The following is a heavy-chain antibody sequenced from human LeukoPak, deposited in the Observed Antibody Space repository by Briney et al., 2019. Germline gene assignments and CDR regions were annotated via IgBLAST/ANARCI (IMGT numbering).Heavy chain of an antibody. Sequence: PGGSLRLSCAASGFTFSSYWMHWVRQAPGKGLEWVSAINWNGGSTGYEDSVKGRFTISRDNAQTSLYLQMNSLRAEDTALYYCARVKLLYGSGIGEAFDIWGEGTMVTVSS. V-gene: IGHV3-20*04. CDR2: INWNGGST. J-gene: IGHJ3*02. CDR1: GFTFSSYW. D-gene: IGHD3-10*01. CDR3: ARVKLLYGSGIGEAFDI.